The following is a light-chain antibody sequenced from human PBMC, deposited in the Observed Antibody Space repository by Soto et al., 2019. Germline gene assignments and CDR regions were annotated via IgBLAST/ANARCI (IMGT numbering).Light chain of an antibody. CDR3: QQSYSTPIT. J-gene: IGKJ5*01. V-gene: IGKV1-39*01. Sequence: DIQMPQSQSSLSASVGDRVTITCRASQSISSYLNWYQQKPGKAPKLLIYAASSLQSGVPSRFSGSGSGTDFTLTISSLQPEDFATYYCQQSYSTPITFGQGTRLEI. CDR2: AAS. CDR1: QSISSY.